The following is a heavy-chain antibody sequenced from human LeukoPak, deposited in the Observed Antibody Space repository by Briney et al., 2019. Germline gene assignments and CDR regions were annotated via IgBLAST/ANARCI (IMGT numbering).Heavy chain of an antibody. CDR1: GGSFSGYY. D-gene: IGHD2-2*01. J-gene: IGHJ5*02. Sequence: SETLSLTCAVYGGSFSGYYWSWIRQPPGKGLEWIGEINHSESTNYNPSLKSRVTISVDTSKNQFSLKLSSVTAADTAVYYCARGRFSSSSYRYCSSTSCLNWFDPWGQGTLVTVSS. CDR3: ARGRFSSSSYRYCSSTSCLNWFDP. V-gene: IGHV4-34*01. CDR2: INHSEST.